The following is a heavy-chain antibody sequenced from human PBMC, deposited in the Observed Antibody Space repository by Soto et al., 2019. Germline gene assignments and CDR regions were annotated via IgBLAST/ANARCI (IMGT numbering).Heavy chain of an antibody. J-gene: IGHJ5*02. CDR2: IYYSGTT. Sequence: QVQVQESGPGLVKPSQTLSLTCSVSGGTINSDDHYWTWIRPPPGQGLEWIGSIYYSGTTSYNTSRKSRITVYINTSKNRSSPNLTSGTSACTTLYYCARQRMGGYSFAPWAQATPAAVSS. V-gene: IGHV4-30-4*01. D-gene: IGHD2-15*01. CDR1: GGTINSDDHY. CDR3: ARQRMGGYSFAP.